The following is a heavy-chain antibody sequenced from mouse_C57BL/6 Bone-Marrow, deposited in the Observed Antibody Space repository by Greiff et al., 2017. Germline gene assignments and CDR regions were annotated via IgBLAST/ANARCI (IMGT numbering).Heavy chain of an antibody. CDR1: GFTFSSYG. V-gene: IGHV5-6*01. CDR3: ARQENYGSSLDY. Sequence: EVHLVESGGDLVKPGGSLKLSCAASGFTFSSYGMSWVRQTPDKRLEWVATISSGGSYTYYPDSVKGRFTISRDNAKNTLYLQMSSLKSEDTAMYYGARQENYGSSLDYWGQGTTLTVSS. J-gene: IGHJ2*01. CDR2: ISSGGSYT. D-gene: IGHD1-1*01.